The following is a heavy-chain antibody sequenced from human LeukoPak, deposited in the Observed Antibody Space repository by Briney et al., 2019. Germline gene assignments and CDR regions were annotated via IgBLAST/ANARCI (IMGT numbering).Heavy chain of an antibody. CDR1: GGSISSGGYY. V-gene: IGHV4-61*08. Sequence: SETLSLTCTVSGGSISSGGYYWSWIRQPPGKGLEWIGYIYYSGSTNYNPSLKSRVTISVDTSKNQFSLKLSSVTAADTAVYYCARDRNYGDYFFDYWGQGTLVTVSS. J-gene: IGHJ4*02. D-gene: IGHD4-17*01. CDR2: IYYSGST. CDR3: ARDRNYGDYFFDY.